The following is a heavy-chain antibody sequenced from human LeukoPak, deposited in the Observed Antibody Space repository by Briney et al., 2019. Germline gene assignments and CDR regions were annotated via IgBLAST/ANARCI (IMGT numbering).Heavy chain of an antibody. CDR1: GFTFSSYW. V-gene: IGHV3-74*01. Sequence: GGSLRLSCAASGFTFSSYWMHWVRQAPGKGLVWVSRINSDGSSTSYADSVKGRFTISRDNAKNTLYLQMNSLRAEDTAVYYCARAPYYYDSSGYTDYWGQGTLVTVSS. D-gene: IGHD3-22*01. CDR2: INSDGSST. J-gene: IGHJ4*02. CDR3: ARAPYYYDSSGYTDY.